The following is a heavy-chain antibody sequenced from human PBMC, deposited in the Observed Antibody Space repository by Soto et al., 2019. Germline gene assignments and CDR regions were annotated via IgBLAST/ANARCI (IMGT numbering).Heavy chain of an antibody. V-gene: IGHV4-59*01. CDR3: ARGGVVPAASVVY. CDR1: GGSISSYY. D-gene: IGHD2-2*01. Sequence: SETLSLTCTVSGGSISSYYWSWIRQAPGKGLEWIGYIYNSGSTNYNPSLKSRVTISVDTSKNQFSLKVISVTAADTAVYYCARGGVVPAASVVYWGQGTLVTVSS. CDR2: IYNSGST. J-gene: IGHJ4*02.